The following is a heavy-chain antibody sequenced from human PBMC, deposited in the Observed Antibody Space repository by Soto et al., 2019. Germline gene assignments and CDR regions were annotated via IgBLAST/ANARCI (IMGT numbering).Heavy chain of an antibody. CDR2: IKSKTDGGTT. D-gene: IGHD4-17*01. CDR1: GFTFSNAW. CDR3: TTDTFSLDYFPPY. Sequence: GGSLRLSCAASGFTFSNAWMNWVRQAPGKGLEWVGRIKSKTDGGTTDYAAPGKGRLTISRDDSKNTLYLQMNSLKTEDTAVYYCTTDTFSLDYFPPYWGQGTLVTVSS. V-gene: IGHV3-15*07. J-gene: IGHJ4*02.